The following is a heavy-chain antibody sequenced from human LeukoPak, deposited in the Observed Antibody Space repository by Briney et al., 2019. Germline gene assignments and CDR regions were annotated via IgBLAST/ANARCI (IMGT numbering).Heavy chain of an antibody. CDR1: GFTFSRYW. CDR2: IYSDGSST. CDR3: ARERVMYYYGAGSPDY. V-gene: IGHV3-74*01. D-gene: IGHD3-10*01. Sequence: GGSLRLSCAASGFTFSRYWMHWVRQGPGKGLVWVSRIYSDGSSTSYADSVKGRFTISRDNAKNTLYLQMNSLRAEDTAVYYCARERVMYYYGAGSPDYWGQGTLVTVSS. J-gene: IGHJ4*02.